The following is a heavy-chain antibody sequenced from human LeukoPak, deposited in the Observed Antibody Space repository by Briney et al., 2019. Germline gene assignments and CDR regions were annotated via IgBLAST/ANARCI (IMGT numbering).Heavy chain of an antibody. D-gene: IGHD3-16*01. J-gene: IGHJ4*02. V-gene: IGHV4-61*01. CDR1: GGSVSSGSYY. CDR2: IYYSGST. CDR3: ARGVFMITFGGVIH. Sequence: SETLSLTCTVSGGSVSSGSYYWSWIRQPPGKGLEWIGYIYYSGSTNYNPSLKSRVTISVDTSKNQFSLKLSSVTAAGTAVYYCARGVFMITFGGVIHWGQGTLVTVSS.